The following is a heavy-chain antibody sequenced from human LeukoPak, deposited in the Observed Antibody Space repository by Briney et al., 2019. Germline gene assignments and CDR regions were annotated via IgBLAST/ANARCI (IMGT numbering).Heavy chain of an antibody. Sequence: GSLRLSCAASGFTFSSYAMSWVRQAPGKGLEWVSAISGSGGSTYYADSVKGRFTISRDTAKNLMYLQMNSLRAEDTAVYYCGRQYSAYDHAFDVWGQGTTVAVSS. D-gene: IGHD5-12*01. V-gene: IGHV3-23*01. CDR1: GFTFSSYA. CDR3: GRQYSAYDHAFDV. J-gene: IGHJ3*01. CDR2: ISGSGGST.